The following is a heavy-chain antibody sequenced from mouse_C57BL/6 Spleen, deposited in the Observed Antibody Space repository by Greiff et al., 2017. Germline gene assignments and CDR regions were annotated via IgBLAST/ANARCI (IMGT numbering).Heavy chain of an antibody. D-gene: IGHD6-1*01. CDR2: ISDGGSYT. J-gene: IGHJ2*01. CDR1: GFTFSSYA. V-gene: IGHV5-4*01. CDR3: AREELCFDY. Sequence: EVKLMESGGGLVKPGGSLKLSCAASGFTFSSYAMSWVRQTPEKRLEWVATISDGGSYTYYPDNVKGRFTISRDNAKNTLYLQMSHLKSEDTAMYYCAREELCFDYWGQGTTLTVSS.